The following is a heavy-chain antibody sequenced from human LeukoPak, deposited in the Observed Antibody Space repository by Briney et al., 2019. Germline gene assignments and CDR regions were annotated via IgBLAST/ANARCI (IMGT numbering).Heavy chain of an antibody. CDR1: GASISSTSYC. J-gene: IGHJ6*03. D-gene: IGHD5-18*01. CDR3: ARDRIQLWTGWGYYYYYMDV. V-gene: IGHV4-61*09. Sequence: SETLSLTCTVSGASISSTSYCWGWIRQSAGKGLEWIGHIHTSGSTNYNPSLKSRVTISVDTSKNQFSLKLTSVTAADTAVYYCARDRIQLWTGWGYYYYYMDVWGKGTTVTVSS. CDR2: IHTSGST.